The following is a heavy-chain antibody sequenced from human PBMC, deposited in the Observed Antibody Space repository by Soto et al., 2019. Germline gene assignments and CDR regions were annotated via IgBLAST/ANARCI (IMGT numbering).Heavy chain of an antibody. J-gene: IGHJ5*02. D-gene: IGHD3-10*01. CDR1: GGSISSGGYY. V-gene: IGHV4-31*03. Sequence: TSETLSLTCTVSGGSISSGGYYWSWIRQHPGKGLEWIGYIYYSGSTYYNPSLKSRVTISVDTSKNQFSLKLSSVTAADTAVYYCARGYGSGRKNWFDPWGQGTLVTVSS. CDR3: ARGYGSGRKNWFDP. CDR2: IYYSGST.